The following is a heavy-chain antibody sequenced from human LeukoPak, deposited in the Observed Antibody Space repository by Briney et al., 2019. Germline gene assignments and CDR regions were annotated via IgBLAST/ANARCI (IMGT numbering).Heavy chain of an antibody. Sequence: PGGSLRLSCAASGFTFSSYWMHWVRHAPGKGLVWVSRINTDGSSTSYADSVKGRFTISRDNAKNTLYLQMNSLRAEDTAVYYCARDKGSADWFDPWGQGTLVTVSS. J-gene: IGHJ5*02. V-gene: IGHV3-74*01. CDR2: INTDGSST. CDR3: ARDKGSADWFDP. D-gene: IGHD2-15*01. CDR1: GFTFSSYW.